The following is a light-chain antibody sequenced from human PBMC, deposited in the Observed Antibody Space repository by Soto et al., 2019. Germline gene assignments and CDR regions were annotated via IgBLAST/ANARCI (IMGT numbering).Light chain of an antibody. J-gene: IGKJ4*01. Sequence: DIVLTQSPATLSLSPGERATLSCRATQSTSSYLAWYQQKPGQAPRLLYYDASNGTTGIPARFSGSAAGTDFTIISSRQEAEDFSVYYYQEASYCPGFSFGGGTKVEIK. V-gene: IGKV3-11*01. CDR2: DAS. CDR3: QEASYCPGFS. CDR1: QSTSSY.